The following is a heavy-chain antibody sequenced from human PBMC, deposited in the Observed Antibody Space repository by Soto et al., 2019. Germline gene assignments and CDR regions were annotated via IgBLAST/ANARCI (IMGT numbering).Heavy chain of an antibody. CDR1: GFTVSSNY. CDR2: IYSGGST. Sequence: GGSLRLSCAASGFTVSSNYMSWVRQAPGKGLEWVEFIYSGGSTYYADSVKGRFTISRDNSKNTLYLQMNSLRAEDTAVYYCARLFLGPVPGWFDXWGQGTLVTVSX. D-gene: IGHD2-2*01. J-gene: IGHJ5*02. CDR3: ARLFLGPVPGWFDX. V-gene: IGHV3-53*01.